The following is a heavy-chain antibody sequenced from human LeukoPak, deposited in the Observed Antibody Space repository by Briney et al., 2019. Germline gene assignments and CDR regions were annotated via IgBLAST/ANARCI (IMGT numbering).Heavy chain of an antibody. J-gene: IGHJ3*02. CDR2: ISGSGGLT. Sequence: GGSLRLSCAASGFPFNSYVMTWVRQAPGKGLEWVSVISGSGGLTYHADSVKGRSTVSRDNSKNTLYLQMNSPRAEDTAVYSCAKGYYDYIWGSYSSDAFDIWGQGTMVTVSS. CDR1: GFPFNSYV. D-gene: IGHD3-16*02. V-gene: IGHV3-23*01. CDR3: AKGYYDYIWGSYSSDAFDI.